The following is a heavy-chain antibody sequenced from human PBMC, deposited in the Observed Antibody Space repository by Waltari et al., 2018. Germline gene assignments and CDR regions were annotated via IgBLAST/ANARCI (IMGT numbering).Heavy chain of an antibody. J-gene: IGHJ4*02. D-gene: IGHD5-12*01. CDR3: ARGSYGGYKVY. CDR1: GYTFTGYY. V-gene: IGHV1-2*02. CDR2: INPNRGGT. Sequence: QVQLVQSGAEVKKPGASVKVSCKASGYTFTGYYMHWVRQAPGQGLEWMGWINPNRGGTNYAQKFQGRVTMTRDTSISTAYMELSRLRSDDTAVYYCARGSYGGYKVYWGQGTLVTVSS.